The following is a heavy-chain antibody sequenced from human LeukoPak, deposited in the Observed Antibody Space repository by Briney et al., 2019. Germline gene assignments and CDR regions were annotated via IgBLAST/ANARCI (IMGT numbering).Heavy chain of an antibody. CDR3: ARGRGEAAGLDH. D-gene: IGHD6-13*01. CDR1: GGGSFSDYS. J-gene: IGHJ4*02. V-gene: IGHV4-34*01. Sequence: SETLSLTCAVSGGGSFSDYSWNWIRQSPGKGLEWVGEITHAAILNYNPSLKGRVAVSVDTSKSQVSLKLDSMTAADTAMYYCARGRGEAAGLDHWGQGTLVTVSS. CDR2: ITHAAIL.